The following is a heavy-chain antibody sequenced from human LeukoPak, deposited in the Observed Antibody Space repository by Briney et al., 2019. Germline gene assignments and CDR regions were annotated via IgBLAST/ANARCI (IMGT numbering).Heavy chain of an antibody. D-gene: IGHD3-10*01. Sequence: LETLSLTCTVSGASIGSYYWSWIRQPPGKGLEWIGYIYTSGSTNYNPSLKSRVTISVDTSKNQFSLKLSSVTAADTAVYYCARLGSGSSFDYWGQGTLVTVSS. V-gene: IGHV4-4*09. CDR1: GASIGSYY. CDR3: ARLGSGSSFDY. J-gene: IGHJ4*02. CDR2: IYTSGST.